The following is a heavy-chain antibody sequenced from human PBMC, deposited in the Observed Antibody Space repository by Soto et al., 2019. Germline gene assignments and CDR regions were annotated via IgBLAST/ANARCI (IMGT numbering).Heavy chain of an antibody. D-gene: IGHD2-2*01. CDR2: ISGSGGTT. CDR1: GFTFRNYA. V-gene: IGHV3-23*01. Sequence: EVQLLESWGGLVQPCGSLRLSCAASGFTFRNYAMSWARQAPGKGLGWVSAISGSGGTTHYADSVKGRFTISIYNSQNTLSLPMNSLRVEDTAVYYCAKDRSSTSCYAFDYWGQGSLVTVSS. CDR3: AKDRSSTSCYAFDY. J-gene: IGHJ4*02.